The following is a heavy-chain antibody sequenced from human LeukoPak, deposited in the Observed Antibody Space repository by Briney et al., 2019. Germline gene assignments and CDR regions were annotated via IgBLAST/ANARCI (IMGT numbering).Heavy chain of an antibody. D-gene: IGHD5-24*01. CDR1: GYTFTSYA. CDR3: ARSSKEMATMRPFDY. J-gene: IGHJ4*02. Sequence: RASVKVSCKASGYTFTSYAMHWVRQAPGQRLEWMGWINAGNGNTKYSQKFQGRVTITRDTSASTAYMELSSLGSEDTAVYYCARSSKEMATMRPFDYWGQGTLVTVSS. V-gene: IGHV1-3*01. CDR2: INAGNGNT.